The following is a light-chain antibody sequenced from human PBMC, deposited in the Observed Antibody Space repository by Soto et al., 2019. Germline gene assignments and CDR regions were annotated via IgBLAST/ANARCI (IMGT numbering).Light chain of an antibody. CDR2: GAS. Sequence: DIVMTQSPATLSVSPGERATLSCRASQSVSSNFAWYQQTPGQAPRLLIYGASTRATGIPVRFSGSGSGTEFTLTITSLQSEDFSVYYCQHYNSLLLTFGGGTKVDIK. CDR1: QSVSSN. V-gene: IGKV3-15*01. CDR3: QHYNSLLLT. J-gene: IGKJ4*01.